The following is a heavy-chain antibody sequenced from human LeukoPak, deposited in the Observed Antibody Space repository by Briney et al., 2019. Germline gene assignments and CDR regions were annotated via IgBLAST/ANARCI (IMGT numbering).Heavy chain of an antibody. J-gene: IGHJ3*02. CDR1: GFTFSSYA. Sequence: GGSLRLSCAASGFTFSSYAMHWVRQAPGKGLEWVAVISYDGSNKYYADSVKGRFTISRDNSKNTLYLQMNSLRAEDTAVYYCARERVVVPAARGAFDIWGQGTMVTVSS. CDR3: ARERVVVPAARGAFDI. D-gene: IGHD2-2*01. V-gene: IGHV3-30-3*01. CDR2: ISYDGSNK.